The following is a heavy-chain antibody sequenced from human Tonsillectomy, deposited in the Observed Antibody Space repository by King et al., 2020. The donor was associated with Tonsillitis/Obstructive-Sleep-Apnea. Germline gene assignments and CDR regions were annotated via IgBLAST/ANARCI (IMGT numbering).Heavy chain of an antibody. CDR1: GFTFNDYG. D-gene: IGHD2-2*01. Sequence: VQLVESGGGVVQPGRSLTLSCAASGFTFNDYGMHWVRQAPGKGLEWVAVIWYDGSNKYYADSVKGRFTISRDNSENTLYLQMNSLGAEDTAVYHCARESLCSSTSCCPDYWSQGTLVTVSS. J-gene: IGHJ4*02. V-gene: IGHV3-33*01. CDR3: ARESLCSSTSCCPDY. CDR2: IWYDGSNK.